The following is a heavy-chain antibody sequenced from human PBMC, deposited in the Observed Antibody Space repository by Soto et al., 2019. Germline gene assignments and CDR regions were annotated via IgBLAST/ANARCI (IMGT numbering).Heavy chain of an antibody. D-gene: IGHD6-19*01. J-gene: IGHJ4*02. CDR3: ARAHGWYQTYYFDY. CDR1: GYTFTSYG. V-gene: IGHV1-18*04. CDR2: ISAYNGNT. Sequence: ASVKVSCKASGYTFTSYGISWVRQAPGQGLEWMGWISAYNGNTNYAQKLQGRVNMTTDTSTSTAYMELRSLRSDDTAVYYCARAHGWYQTYYFDYWGQGTLVTVSS.